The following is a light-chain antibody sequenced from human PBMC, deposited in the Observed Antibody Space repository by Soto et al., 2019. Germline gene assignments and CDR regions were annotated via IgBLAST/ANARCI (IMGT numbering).Light chain of an antibody. CDR3: CSYAGRSTPYV. CDR2: DVY. V-gene: IGLV2-11*01. J-gene: IGLJ1*01. CDR1: SSDVGGYIH. Sequence: QSALTQPRSVSGSPGQSVTISCTGTSSDVGGYIHVSWYQQPSVTVPKLIIYDVYKRPSGVPFRFSGSKSGNTASLTISGLQAEDEADYYCCSYAGRSTPYVFGTGTKVTVL.